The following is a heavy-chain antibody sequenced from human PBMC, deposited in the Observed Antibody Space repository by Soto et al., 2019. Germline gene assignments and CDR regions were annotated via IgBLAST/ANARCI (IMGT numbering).Heavy chain of an antibody. J-gene: IGHJ6*02. D-gene: IGHD3-9*01. CDR2: ISGSGGST. V-gene: IGHV3-23*01. Sequence: PGGSLRLSCAASGLTFSSYAMSWVRQAPGKGLEWVSAISGSGGSTYYADSVKGRFTISRDNSKNTLYLQMNSLRAEDTAVYYCARVSYDILTGYLDRYGMDVWGQGTTVTVSS. CDR1: GLTFSSYA. CDR3: ARVSYDILTGYLDRYGMDV.